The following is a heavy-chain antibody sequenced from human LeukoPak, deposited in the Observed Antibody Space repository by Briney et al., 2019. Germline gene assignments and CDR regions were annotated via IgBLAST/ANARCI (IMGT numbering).Heavy chain of an antibody. J-gene: IGHJ4*02. CDR1: GYSISSGYY. CDR3: ARTSAYDSSGYYTY. Sequence: SETLSLTCAVSGYSISSGYYWGWIRQPPGKGLEWIGSIYHSGSTYYNPSLKSRVTISVDTSKNQFSLKLSSVTAADTAVYYCARTSAYDSSGYYTYWGQGTLVTVSS. V-gene: IGHV4-38-2*01. D-gene: IGHD3-22*01. CDR2: IYHSGST.